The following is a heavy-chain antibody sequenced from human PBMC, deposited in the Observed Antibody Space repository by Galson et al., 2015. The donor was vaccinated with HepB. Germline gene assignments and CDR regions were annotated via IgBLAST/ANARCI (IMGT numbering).Heavy chain of an antibody. CDR1: GFTFSSYG. CDR2: IWYDGSNK. Sequence: SLRLSCAASGFTFSSYGMHWVRQAPGKGLEWVAVIWYDGSNKYYADSVKGRFTISRDNSKNTLYLQMNSLRAEDTAVYYCARDGLGSSSYMDVWGKGTTVTVSS. D-gene: IGHD3/OR15-3a*01. J-gene: IGHJ6*03. V-gene: IGHV3-33*01. CDR3: ARDGLGSSSYMDV.